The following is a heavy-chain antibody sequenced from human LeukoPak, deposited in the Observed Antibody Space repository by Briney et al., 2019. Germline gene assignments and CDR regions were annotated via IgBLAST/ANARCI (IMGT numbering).Heavy chain of an antibody. D-gene: IGHD1-1*01. V-gene: IGHV3-13*01. J-gene: IGHJ3*02. CDR2: IGTAGDT. CDR3: ARDGTAHAFDI. Sequence: PGGSLRLSCAASGFTFSSYDMHWVRQATGKGLEWVSAIGTAGDTYYPGSVKGRFTISRENAKNSLYLQMNSLRAGVTAVYYCARDGTAHAFDIWGQGTKVTVSS. CDR1: GFTFSSYD.